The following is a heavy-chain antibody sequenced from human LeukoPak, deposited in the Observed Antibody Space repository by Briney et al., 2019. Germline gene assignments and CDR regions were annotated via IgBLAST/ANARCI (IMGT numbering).Heavy chain of an antibody. J-gene: IGHJ4*02. D-gene: IGHD3-3*01. CDR3: ARDIQYYDFWSGYYISDY. CDR1: GFTFSSYW. Sequence: GGSLRLSCAASGFTFSSYWMSWVRQAPGKGLEWVANIKQDGSEKYYVDSVKGRFTISRDNAKNSLYLQMNSLRAEDTAVYYCARDIQYYDFWSGYYISDYWGQGTLVTVFS. V-gene: IGHV3-7*01. CDR2: IKQDGSEK.